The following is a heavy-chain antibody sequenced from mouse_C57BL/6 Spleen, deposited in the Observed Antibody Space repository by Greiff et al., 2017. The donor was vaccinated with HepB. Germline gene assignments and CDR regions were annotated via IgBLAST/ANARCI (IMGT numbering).Heavy chain of an antibody. CDR3: ARRGVYDGYYKGYDFDY. J-gene: IGHJ2*01. CDR2: IYPRSGNT. Sequence: VQLVESGAELARPGASVKLSCKASGYTFTSYGISWVKQRTGQGLEWIGEIYPRSGNTYYNEKFKGKATLTADKSSSTAYMELRSLTSEDSAVYFCARRGVYDGYYKGYDFDYWGQGTTLTVSS. V-gene: IGHV1-81*01. D-gene: IGHD2-3*01. CDR1: GYTFTSYG.